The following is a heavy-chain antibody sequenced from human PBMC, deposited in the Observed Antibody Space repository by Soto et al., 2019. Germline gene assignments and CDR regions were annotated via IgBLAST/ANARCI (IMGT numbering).Heavy chain of an antibody. D-gene: IGHD2-2*01. J-gene: IGHJ4*02. CDR2: IYPGDSDT. CDR3: YAGVVPAARFGWEMAVDY. V-gene: IGHV5-51*01. CDR1: GYSFTSYW. Sequence: GESLKISCKGSGYSFTSYWIGWVRQMPGKGLEWMGIIYPGDSDTRYSPSFQGQVTISADKSISTAYLQWSSLKASDTAMYYCYAGVVPAARFGWEMAVDYWGQGTLVTVSS.